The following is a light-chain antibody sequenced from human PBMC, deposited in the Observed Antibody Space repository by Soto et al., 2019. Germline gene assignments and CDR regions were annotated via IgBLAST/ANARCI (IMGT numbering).Light chain of an antibody. J-gene: IGKJ4*01. CDR1: QSVSYN. CDR3: QQYKKWPPLT. CDR2: GAF. Sequence: EIVLTQSPATLSVSPGETATLSCRASQSVSYNLAWYQQKPGQGPRLLIYGAFTRATGIPARFSGSGSGTEFTLTISSLLFDDFAVYYCQQYKKWPPLTFGGGTKVEIK. V-gene: IGKV3-15*01.